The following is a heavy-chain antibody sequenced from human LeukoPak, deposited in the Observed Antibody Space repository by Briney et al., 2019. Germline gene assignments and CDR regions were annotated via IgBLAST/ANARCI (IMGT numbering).Heavy chain of an antibody. Sequence: GGSLRLSCAASGFIFDDYAMHWVRQAPGKGLEWVSLISWDGGSTYYADSVKGRFTISRDNSKNSLYLQMNSLRAEDTALYYCAKEEGDNYFDYWGQGTLVTVSS. D-gene: IGHD2-21*02. V-gene: IGHV3-43D*03. CDR3: AKEEGDNYFDY. CDR2: ISWDGGST. J-gene: IGHJ4*02. CDR1: GFIFDDYA.